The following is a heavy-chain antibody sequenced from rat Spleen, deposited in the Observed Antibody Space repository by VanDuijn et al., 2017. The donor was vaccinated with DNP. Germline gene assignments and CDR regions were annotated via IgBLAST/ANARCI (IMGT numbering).Heavy chain of an antibody. CDR1: GFTFTNYD. J-gene: IGHJ2*01. CDR3: ASPLYYYDGSYYSH. D-gene: IGHD1-12*02. V-gene: IGHV5-7*01. Sequence: EVQLVESGGGLVQPGRSLKLSCAASGFTFTNYDMAWVRQSPEKGLEWIASIVFDGSNTYCRDSVRGRFTVSRDNAKSSLYLQMDSLRSEDTATYYCASPLYYYDGSYYSHWGQGVMVTVSS. CDR2: IVFDGSNT.